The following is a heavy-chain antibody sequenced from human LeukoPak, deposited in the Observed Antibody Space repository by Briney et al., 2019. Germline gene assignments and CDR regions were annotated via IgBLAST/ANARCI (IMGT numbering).Heavy chain of an antibody. Sequence: PGESLKISCKGSGYSFTTYWIGWVRQMPGKGLEWMGIIYPGDSDTRYSPSFQGQVTISADKSISTAYLQWSSLKASDTAMYYCAREDTAMTRGIQHWGQGTLVTVSS. CDR2: IYPGDSDT. CDR1: GYSFTTYW. J-gene: IGHJ1*01. CDR3: AREDTAMTRGIQH. V-gene: IGHV5-51*03. D-gene: IGHD5-18*01.